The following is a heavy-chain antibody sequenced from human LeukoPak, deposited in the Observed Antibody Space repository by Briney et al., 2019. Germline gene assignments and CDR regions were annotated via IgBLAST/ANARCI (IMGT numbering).Heavy chain of an antibody. Sequence: GGSLRLSCAASGFTFSSYEMNWVRQAPGKGLEGVSYISSSSSTIYYADSVKGRFTISRDNAKNSLYLQMNSLRAEDTAVYYCARRGPSGSLDYWGQGTLVTVSS. J-gene: IGHJ4*02. CDR2: ISSSSSTI. CDR3: ARRGPSGSLDY. V-gene: IGHV3-48*01. D-gene: IGHD1-26*01. CDR1: GFTFSSYE.